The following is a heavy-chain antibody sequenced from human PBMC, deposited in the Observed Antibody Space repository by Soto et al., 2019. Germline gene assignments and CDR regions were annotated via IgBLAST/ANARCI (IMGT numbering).Heavy chain of an antibody. CDR2: MNPNSGNT. CDR1: GYTFTSYD. V-gene: IGHV1-8*01. CDR3: ARLKQDYAVA. D-gene: IGHD3-16*01. J-gene: IGHJ5*02. Sequence: QVQLVQSGAEVKKPGASVKVSCKASGYTFTSYDINWVRQATGQGLEWMGWMNPNSGNTAYAQKFQGRVTMTRDTSISTAYRERSSMRSEDTAVYYCARLKQDYAVAWGQGTLVTVSS.